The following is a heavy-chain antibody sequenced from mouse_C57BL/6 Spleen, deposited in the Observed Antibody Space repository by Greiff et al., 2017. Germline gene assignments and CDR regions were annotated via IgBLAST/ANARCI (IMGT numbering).Heavy chain of an antibody. Sequence: QVQLQQPGAELVMPGASVKLSCKASGYTFTSYWMHWVKQRPGQGLEWIGEIDPSDSYTNYNQKFKGKSTLTVDKSSSTAYMQLSSLTSEDSAVYYYARSNYYSNPYAMDYWGQGTSVTVSS. CDR2: IDPSDSYT. CDR3: ARSNYYSNPYAMDY. J-gene: IGHJ4*01. CDR1: GYTFTSYW. V-gene: IGHV1-69*01. D-gene: IGHD2-5*01.